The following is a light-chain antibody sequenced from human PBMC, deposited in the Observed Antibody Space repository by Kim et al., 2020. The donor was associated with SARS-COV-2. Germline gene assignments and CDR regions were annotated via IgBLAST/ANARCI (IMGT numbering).Light chain of an antibody. CDR3: QQRGN. CDR1: QSVATY. J-gene: IGKJ5*01. CDR2: DAS. V-gene: IGKV3-11*01. Sequence: PTLSLPPGQRATLSCSASQSVATYLAWYQQRPGQAPRLLIYDASKRATGIPARFRGSGSGTDFTLTIGTLEPEDSAVYYCQQRGNFGQGTRLEIK.